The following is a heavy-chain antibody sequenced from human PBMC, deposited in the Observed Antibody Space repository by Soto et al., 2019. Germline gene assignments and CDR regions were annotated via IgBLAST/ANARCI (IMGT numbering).Heavy chain of an antibody. Sequence: QVQLVQSGAEVKKPGSSVKVSCKASGGTFSSYAISWVRQAPGQGLEWMGGIIPIFGTANYAQKFQGRVTVAADESTSTAYMELSSLRSGDTAVYYCARVGQQLVYNWFDPWGQGTLVTVSS. D-gene: IGHD6-13*01. J-gene: IGHJ5*02. CDR2: IIPIFGTA. CDR1: GGTFSSYA. CDR3: ARVGQQLVYNWFDP. V-gene: IGHV1-69*01.